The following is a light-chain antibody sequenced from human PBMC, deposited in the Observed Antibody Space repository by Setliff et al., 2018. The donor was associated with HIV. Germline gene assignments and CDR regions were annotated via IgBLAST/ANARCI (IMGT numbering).Light chain of an antibody. CDR1: SSDVGGYKY. J-gene: IGLJ2*01. V-gene: IGLV2-14*01. CDR3: TSYRSRDNSGTLV. Sequence: QSALAQPASVSGSPGQAITISCTGTSSDVGGYKYVSWYQQHPGKAPKLMIYDVTNRPSGVSTRFSGSKSGNTASLTISGLQTEDEGDYYCTSYRSRDNSGTLVFGGGTK. CDR2: DVT.